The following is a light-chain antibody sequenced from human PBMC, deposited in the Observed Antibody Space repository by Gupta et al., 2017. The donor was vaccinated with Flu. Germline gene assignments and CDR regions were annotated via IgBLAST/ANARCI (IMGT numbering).Light chain of an antibody. V-gene: IGLV1-40*01. CDR3: QSYDTSLTGWV. CDR1: SSNLGTGYD. Sequence: NSSCTGSSSNLGTGYDVHWYQQLPGTAPKLVISNNSDRPSGVPDRFSGSKSGTSAALAITGLQAEDEAVYYCQSYDTSLTGWVFGGGTKLTVL. CDR2: NNS. J-gene: IGLJ3*02.